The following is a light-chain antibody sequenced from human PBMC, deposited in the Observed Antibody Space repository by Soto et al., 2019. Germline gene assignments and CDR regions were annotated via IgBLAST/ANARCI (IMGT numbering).Light chain of an antibody. Sequence: DIQMTQSPSTLSASVGDRVTITCRTSQSISSWLAWYQQKPGKAPKLLIYDASSLESGLPSRFSGSGSGTEFTLTISSLQPDDFATYYCQQYNSYPGTFGQGTKLEIK. CDR3: QQYNSYPGT. V-gene: IGKV1-5*01. CDR2: DAS. J-gene: IGKJ2*01. CDR1: QSISSW.